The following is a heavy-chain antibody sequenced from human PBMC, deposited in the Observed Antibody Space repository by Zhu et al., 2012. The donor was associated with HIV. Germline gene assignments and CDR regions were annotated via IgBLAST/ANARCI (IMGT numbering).Heavy chain of an antibody. CDR2: IYHSGSI. CDR1: GYSISSGYY. Sequence: QVQLQELGPGLVKPSETLSLTCAVSGYSISSGYYWGWIRQPPGKGLEWIGNIYHSGSIYYNPSLKSRVTISLDTSKNQFSLKLSSVTAADTAVYYCAGXEMVRGXSWFDPGAREXWSPSPQ. J-gene: IGHJ5*02. D-gene: IGHD3-10*01. V-gene: IGHV4-38-2*01. CDR3: AGXEMVRGXSWFDP.